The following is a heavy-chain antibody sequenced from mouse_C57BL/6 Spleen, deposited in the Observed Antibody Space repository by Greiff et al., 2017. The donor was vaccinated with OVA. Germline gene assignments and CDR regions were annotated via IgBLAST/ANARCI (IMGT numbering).Heavy chain of an antibody. CDR2: ISDGGSYT. V-gene: IGHV5-4*03. CDR1: GFTFSSYA. J-gene: IGHJ1*03. D-gene: IGHD1-1*02. Sequence: EVKLMESGGGLVKPGGSLKLSCAASGFTFSSYAMSWVRQTPEKRLEWVATISDGGSYTYYPDNVKGRFTISRDNAKNNLYLQMSHLKSEDTAMYYCARAVGMEYWYFDVWGTGTTVTVSS. CDR3: ARAVGMEYWYFDV.